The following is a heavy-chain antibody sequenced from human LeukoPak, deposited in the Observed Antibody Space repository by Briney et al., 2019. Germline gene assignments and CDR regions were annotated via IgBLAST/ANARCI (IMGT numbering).Heavy chain of an antibody. CDR1: GGSISSGDYY. D-gene: IGHD3-10*01. V-gene: IGHV4-30-4*01. Sequence: PSETLSLTCTVSGGSISSGDYYWSWIRQPPGKGLEWIGYIYYSGSTYYNPSLKSRVTISVDTSKNQFSLKLSFVTAADTAVYYCARDSENSLRRGYYFDYWGQGTLVTVSS. J-gene: IGHJ4*02. CDR3: ARDSENSLRRGYYFDY. CDR2: IYYSGST.